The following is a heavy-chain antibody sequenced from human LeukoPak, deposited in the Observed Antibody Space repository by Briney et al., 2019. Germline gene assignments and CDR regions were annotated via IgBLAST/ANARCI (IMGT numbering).Heavy chain of an antibody. Sequence: SETLSLTCAVYGGSFSGYYWSWIRQPPGKGLEWIGEISHSGSTKYNPSLKSRVTISVDTSKNQFSLKLSSVTAADTAVYYCACLTTADAFDIWGQGTMVTVSS. V-gene: IGHV4-34*01. CDR1: GGSFSGYY. CDR2: ISHSGST. D-gene: IGHD3-22*01. J-gene: IGHJ3*02. CDR3: ACLTTADAFDI.